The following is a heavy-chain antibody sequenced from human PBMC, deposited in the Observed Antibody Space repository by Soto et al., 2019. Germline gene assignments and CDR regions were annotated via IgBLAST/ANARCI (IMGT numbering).Heavy chain of an antibody. CDR2: ISGSGGST. CDR3: AKCLFGYSGSSGWCNWLDP. CDR1: GFTFSTYA. J-gene: IGHJ5*02. V-gene: IGHV3-23*01. D-gene: IGHD5-12*01. Sequence: GGSLRLSCAASGFTFSTYAMSWVRLAPGKGLEWVSAISGSGGSTHYAGSVKGRFTISRDNSKNTLYLQMNSLRAEDTAICYCAKCLFGYSGSSGWCNWLDPWGQGTLVTVSS.